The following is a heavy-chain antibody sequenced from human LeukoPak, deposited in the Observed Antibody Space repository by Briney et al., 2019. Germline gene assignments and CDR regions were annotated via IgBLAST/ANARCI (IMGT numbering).Heavy chain of an antibody. J-gene: IGHJ3*02. CDR1: GFTFSSYS. CDR2: ISSSSSYI. V-gene: IGHV3-21*01. Sequence: GGSLRLSCAASGFTFSSYSMNWVRQAPGKGLEWVSSISSSSSYIYYADSVKDRFTISRDNAKNSLYLQMNSLRAEDTAVYYCARVFCGGDCSDAFDIWGQGTMVTVSS. D-gene: IGHD2-21*02. CDR3: ARVFCGGDCSDAFDI.